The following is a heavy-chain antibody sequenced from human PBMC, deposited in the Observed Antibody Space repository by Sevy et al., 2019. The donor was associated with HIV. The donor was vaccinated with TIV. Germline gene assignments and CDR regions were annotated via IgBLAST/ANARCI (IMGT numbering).Heavy chain of an antibody. Sequence: GGALRLSCAASGFTFSSYAMHWVRQAPGKGLEWVAFISYDGSSKYDADYVKGRFTISRDNSKNKLYLQMNSLRTEDTAVYYCARKTSSTWYSLDFWGQGTLVTVSS. CDR3: ARKTSSTWYSLDF. J-gene: IGHJ4*02. CDR2: ISYDGSSK. CDR1: GFTFSSYA. V-gene: IGHV3-30-3*01. D-gene: IGHD6-13*01.